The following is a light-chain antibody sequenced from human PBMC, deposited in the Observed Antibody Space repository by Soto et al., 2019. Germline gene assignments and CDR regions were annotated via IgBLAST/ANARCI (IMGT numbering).Light chain of an antibody. CDR2: QAS. V-gene: IGKV1-5*03. Sequence: DIQMTQSPSTLSASVGDRVTMTCRASQSIRTWLAWYQQKPGKAPRLLMYQASSLKSGVPSRSSGSGSETDFTLTITSLQPDDTATYFCQQYSTYLWTFGQGTKV. CDR3: QQYSTYLWT. J-gene: IGKJ1*01. CDR1: QSIRTW.